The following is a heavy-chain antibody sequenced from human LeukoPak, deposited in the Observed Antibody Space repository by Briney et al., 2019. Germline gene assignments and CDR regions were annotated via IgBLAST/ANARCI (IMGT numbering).Heavy chain of an antibody. CDR3: ARDSYRYYFDY. D-gene: IGHD2-2*01. CDR1: GFTVSSNY. V-gene: IGHV3-66*01. Sequence: GGSLRLSCAASGFTVSSNYMSWVRQAPGKGLEWVSVIYSGGSTFYADSVKGRFTISRDNSKITLYLQMNSLRAEDTAVYYCARDSYRYYFDYWGQGTLVTVSS. CDR2: IYSGGST. J-gene: IGHJ4*02.